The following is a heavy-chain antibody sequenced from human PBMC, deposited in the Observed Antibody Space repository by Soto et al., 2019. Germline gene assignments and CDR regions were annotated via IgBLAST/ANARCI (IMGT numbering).Heavy chain of an antibody. D-gene: IGHD3-10*01. J-gene: IGHJ4*02. CDR1: GYTFTSYD. Sequence: VASVKVSCKASGYTFTSYDINWVRQATGQGLEWMGWMNPNSGNTGYAQKFQGRVTMTRNTSISTAYMELSSLRSEDTAVYYCARGPTMVRGVIIPPFDYWGQGTLVTVSS. CDR3: ARGPTMVRGVIIPPFDY. V-gene: IGHV1-8*01. CDR2: MNPNSGNT.